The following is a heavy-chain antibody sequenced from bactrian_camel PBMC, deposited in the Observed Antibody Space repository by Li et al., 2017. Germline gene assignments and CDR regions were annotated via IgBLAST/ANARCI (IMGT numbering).Heavy chain of an antibody. CDR2: IYTGGGST. Sequence: HVQLVESGGGSVQTGGSLTLSCKTPWNILRDNCMGWFRQAPGKQREPVAIIYTGGGSTSYADSVKGRFTISQDNARETVYLQMNSLKPEDSAMYYCARSSGRYCLLKLRDFIIWGQGTQVTVS. J-gene: IGHJ4*01. CDR3: ARSSGRYCLLKLRDFII. CDR1: WNILRDNC. V-gene: IGHV3S54*01. D-gene: IGHD3*01.